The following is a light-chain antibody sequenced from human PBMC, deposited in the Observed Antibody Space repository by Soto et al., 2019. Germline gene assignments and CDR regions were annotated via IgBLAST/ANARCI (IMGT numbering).Light chain of an antibody. CDR3: QQHSNWT. CDR2: DAS. Sequence: EIVLTQSPATLSLSPGERATLSCRASQSVSSYLAWYQQKPGQAPRLLIYDASNRATGIPARFSGSGSGTDLTLTISSLEPEDVAVYYCQQHSNWTFGQGTKVEIK. V-gene: IGKV3-11*01. J-gene: IGKJ1*01. CDR1: QSVSSY.